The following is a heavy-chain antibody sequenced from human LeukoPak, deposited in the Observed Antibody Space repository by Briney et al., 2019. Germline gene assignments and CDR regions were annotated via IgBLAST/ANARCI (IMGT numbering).Heavy chain of an antibody. D-gene: IGHD5-18*01. J-gene: IGHJ4*02. CDR3: ARESYGYIYFDY. V-gene: IGHV3-30-3*01. Sequence: GRSLRLSCAASGFTFSSYAMHWVRQAPGKGLEWVAVISYDGSNKYYADSVKGRFTIYRDNSKNTLYLQMNSLRAEDTAVYYCARESYGYIYFDYWGQGTLVTVSS. CDR2: ISYDGSNK. CDR1: GFTFSSYA.